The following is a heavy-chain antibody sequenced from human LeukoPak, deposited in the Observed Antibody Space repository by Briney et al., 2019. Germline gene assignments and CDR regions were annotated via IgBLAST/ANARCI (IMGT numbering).Heavy chain of an antibody. J-gene: IGHJ4*02. V-gene: IGHV3-23*01. CDR1: GFTFSSYA. Sequence: PGGSLRLSCAASGFTFSSYAMSWVRQAPGKGLEWVSAISGRGGVTYYADSVKGRFTISRDDSKNTLYLQMNSLRAEDTAVYYCAKGRVVWLGELFDYWGQGTLVTVSS. CDR2: ISGRGGVT. D-gene: IGHD3-10*01. CDR3: AKGRVVWLGELFDY.